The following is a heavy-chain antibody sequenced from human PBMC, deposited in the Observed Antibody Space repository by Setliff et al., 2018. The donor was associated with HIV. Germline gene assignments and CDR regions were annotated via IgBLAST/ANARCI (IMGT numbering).Heavy chain of an antibody. V-gene: IGHV3-23*01. Sequence: GGSLRLSCAASGFTFTSYAMSWVRQAPGKGLEWVSAISGSVGSTYYADSVRGRFTIYRDNTKNTLYLQMNSLRAEDTAVYYCALPYCSGGNCWSSASLPPAGWFDPGGQGTLVTVSS. CDR3: ALPYCSGGNCWSSASLPPAGWFDP. D-gene: IGHD2-15*01. CDR1: GFTFTSYA. J-gene: IGHJ5*02. CDR2: ISGSVGST.